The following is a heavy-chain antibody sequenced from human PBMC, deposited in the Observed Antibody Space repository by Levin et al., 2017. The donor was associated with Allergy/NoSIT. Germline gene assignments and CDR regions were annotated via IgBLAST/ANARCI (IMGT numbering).Heavy chain of an antibody. Sequence: SETLSLTCTVSGGSISSYYWSWIRQPPGKGLEWIGYIYYSGSTNYNPSLKSRVTISVDTSKNQFSLKLSSVTAADTAVYYCARHGVRGVISAFDIWGQGTMVTVSS. J-gene: IGHJ3*02. CDR1: GGSISSYY. CDR2: IYYSGST. D-gene: IGHD3-10*01. CDR3: ARHGVRGVISAFDI. V-gene: IGHV4-59*08.